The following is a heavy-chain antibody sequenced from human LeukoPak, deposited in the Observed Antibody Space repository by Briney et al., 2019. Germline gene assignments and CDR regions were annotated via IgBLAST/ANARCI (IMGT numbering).Heavy chain of an antibody. J-gene: IGHJ4*02. V-gene: IGHV4-59*01. Sequence: WETLRFTGTVSGGSISSYYWSWIRQPPGKGLEWIGYIYYSGSTNYNPSLKTRVTISVDTSKNQFSVKLSSVTAADTAVYYCARAGGYDSPILFDYWGQ. D-gene: IGHD5-12*01. CDR2: IYYSGST. CDR3: ARAGGYDSPILFDY. CDR1: GGSISSYY.